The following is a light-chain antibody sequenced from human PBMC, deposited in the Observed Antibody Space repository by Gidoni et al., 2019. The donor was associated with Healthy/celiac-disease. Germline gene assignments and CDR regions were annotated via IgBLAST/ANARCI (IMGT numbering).Light chain of an antibody. J-gene: IGKJ3*01. CDR1: QGISSY. Sequence: SQLTQSPSSLSASVGDRVTITCRASQGISSYLAWYQQKPGKAPKLLIYAASTLQSGVPSRFSGSGSGTDFTLTISRLQPEDFATYYCQQLNSYPLFTFGPGTKVDIK. CDR3: QQLNSYPLFT. CDR2: AAS. V-gene: IGKV1-9*01.